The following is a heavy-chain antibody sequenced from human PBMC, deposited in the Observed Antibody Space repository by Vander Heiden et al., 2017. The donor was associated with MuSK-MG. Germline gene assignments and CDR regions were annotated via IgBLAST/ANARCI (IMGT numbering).Heavy chain of an antibody. Sequence: QVQLQQWGAGLLKPSETLSLTCAVYGGSFSGYYWGWIRQPPGKGLEWIGEINHSGSTNYNPSLKSRVTISVDTSKNQFSLKLSSVTAADTAVYYCARVRTYYYGSGSYKAGCFDYWCQGTLVTVSS. CDR1: GGSFSGYY. J-gene: IGHJ4*02. CDR2: INHSGST. CDR3: ARVRTYYYGSGSYKAGCFDY. V-gene: IGHV4-34*01. D-gene: IGHD3-10*01.